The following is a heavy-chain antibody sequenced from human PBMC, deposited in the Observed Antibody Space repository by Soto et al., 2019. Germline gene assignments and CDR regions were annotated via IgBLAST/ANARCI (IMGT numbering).Heavy chain of an antibody. J-gene: IGHJ4*02. CDR1: GGSFSGYY. D-gene: IGHD3-16*01. Sequence: SETLSLTCAVYGGSFSGYYWSWIRQPPGKGLEWIGEINHSGSTNYNPSLKSRVTISVDTSKNQFSLKLSSVTAADTAVYYGARGGGDYWGQGPLVTVSS. CDR3: ARGGGDY. V-gene: IGHV4-34*01. CDR2: INHSGST.